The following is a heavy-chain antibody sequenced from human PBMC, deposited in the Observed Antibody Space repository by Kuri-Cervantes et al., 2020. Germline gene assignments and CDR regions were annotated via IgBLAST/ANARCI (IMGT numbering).Heavy chain of an antibody. CDR1: GYTFTSYG. CDR2: ISAYNSNT. CDR3: ARDDFVVVVVPAANRFDY. D-gene: IGHD2-2*01. Sequence: ASVKVSCKASGYTFTSYGISWVRQAPGQGLEWMGWISAYNSNTNYAQKLQGRVTMITDTSTSTAYMELRSLRSDDTAVYYCARDDFVVVVVPAANRFDYWGQGTLVTVSS. J-gene: IGHJ4*02. V-gene: IGHV1-18*01.